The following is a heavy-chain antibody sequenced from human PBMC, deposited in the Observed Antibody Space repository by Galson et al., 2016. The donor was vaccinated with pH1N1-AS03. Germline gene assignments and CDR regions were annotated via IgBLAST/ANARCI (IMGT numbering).Heavy chain of an antibody. Sequence: SVKVSCKASGYTFTGFYVHLVRQAPGQGLEWMGWIDPDSGVTNYAQKFQAWVTMTRDTSSTTAYMEVSGLKSDDTAVYYCASLDSSAYYWTFDCWGQGTRVTFSS. CDR3: ASLDSSAYYWTFDC. J-gene: IGHJ4*02. CDR2: IDPDSGVT. D-gene: IGHD3-22*01. V-gene: IGHV1-2*04. CDR1: GYTFTGFY.